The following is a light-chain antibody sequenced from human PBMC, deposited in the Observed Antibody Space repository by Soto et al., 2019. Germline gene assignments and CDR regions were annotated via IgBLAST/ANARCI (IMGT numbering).Light chain of an antibody. J-gene: IGKJ1*01. CDR3: LQDYSYPWT. CDR2: GAT. V-gene: IGKV1-6*01. CDR1: QGISNY. Sequence: ATQMTQSPSSLSASVGDRVTISCRASQGISNYLAWYQQRPGKAPKLLIFGATTLQSGVPSRFSASGSGPDFTLTISSLQPEDFATYYCLQDYSYPWTFGQGTKVDIK.